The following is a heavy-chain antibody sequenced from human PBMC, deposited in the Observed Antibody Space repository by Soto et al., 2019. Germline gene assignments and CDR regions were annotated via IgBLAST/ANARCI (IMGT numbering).Heavy chain of an antibody. Sequence: EVQLLESGGGLVQPGGSLRLSCAASGFTFSSYAMSWVRQAPGKGLEWVSAISGSGGSTYYADSVKGRFTISRDNSKNTLYLQMNSLRAEDTAVYYCAVVVAATNYGMDVWGQGTTVTVSS. V-gene: IGHV3-23*01. D-gene: IGHD2-15*01. CDR2: ISGSGGST. CDR3: AVVVAATNYGMDV. CDR1: GFTFSSYA. J-gene: IGHJ6*02.